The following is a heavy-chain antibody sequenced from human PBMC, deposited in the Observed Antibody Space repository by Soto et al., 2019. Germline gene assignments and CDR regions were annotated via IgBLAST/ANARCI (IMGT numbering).Heavy chain of an antibody. CDR2: ISAYNGNT. CDR1: GYTFTSYG. Sequence: ASVKVSGKASGYTFTSYGISWVRQAPGQGLEWMGWISAYNGNTNYAQKLQGRVTMTTDTSTSTAYMELRSLRSDDTAVYYCARDSSSWYVQDAFDIWGQGTMVTVSS. D-gene: IGHD6-13*01. J-gene: IGHJ3*02. CDR3: ARDSSSWYVQDAFDI. V-gene: IGHV1-18*04.